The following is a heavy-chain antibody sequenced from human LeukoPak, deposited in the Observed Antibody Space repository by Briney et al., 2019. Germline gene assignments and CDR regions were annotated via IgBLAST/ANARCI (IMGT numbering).Heavy chain of an antibody. CDR2: ISSSGNT. CDR1: GFTFSRSA. V-gene: IGHV3-23*01. CDR3: VKGRISEDGLDF. D-gene: IGHD6-13*01. J-gene: IGHJ4*02. Sequence: GGSLRLSCAASGFTFSRSAMTWVRQTPGKGLDWVSSISSSGNTYYAGSVKGLFTISRDNSKNMLYLQMNSLRAEDTAVYYCVKGRISEDGLDFWGQGTLVTVSS.